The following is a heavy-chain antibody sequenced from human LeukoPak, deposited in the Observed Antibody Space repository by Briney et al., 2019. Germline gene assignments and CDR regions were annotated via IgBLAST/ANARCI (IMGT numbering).Heavy chain of an antibody. V-gene: IGHV3-30*02. CDR1: GFTFSSYG. D-gene: IGHD5-18*01. CDR2: IRYDGSNK. Sequence: PGGSLRLSCAASGFTFSSYGMHWVRQAPGKGLDWLAFIRYDGSNKYYADSVKGRFTISRDNAKNSLYLQMNSLRAEDTAVYYCARPYGYSYGLDYWGQGTLVTVSS. CDR3: ARPYGYSYGLDY. J-gene: IGHJ4*02.